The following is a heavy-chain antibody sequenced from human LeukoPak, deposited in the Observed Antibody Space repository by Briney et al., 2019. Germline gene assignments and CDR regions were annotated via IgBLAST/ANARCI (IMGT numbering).Heavy chain of an antibody. V-gene: IGHV4-30-4*08. CDR3: ARAVQASVQPRFDP. D-gene: IGHD1-1*01. CDR1: GGSISSYY. Sequence: SETLSLTCTVSGGSISSYYWSWIRQPPGKGLEWIGYIYYSGTTYYNPSLKSRVTISVDTSKNQFSLNLNSVTAADTAVYYCARAVQASVQPRFDPWGQGTLVTVSS. CDR2: IYYSGTT. J-gene: IGHJ5*02.